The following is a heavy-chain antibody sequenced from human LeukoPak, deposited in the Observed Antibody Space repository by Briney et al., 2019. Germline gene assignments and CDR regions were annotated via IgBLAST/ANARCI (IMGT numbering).Heavy chain of an antibody. Sequence: TGGSLRLSCAASGFTFSGYAMNWVRQAPGKGLEWVSGISGSGAGTYYADSVKGRFTISRDNSKNTLYLQMGSLRVEDMAVYYCARRLAAPGPFDYWGQGTLVTVSS. D-gene: IGHD2-21*01. V-gene: IGHV3-23*01. CDR3: ARRLAAPGPFDY. J-gene: IGHJ4*02. CDR2: ISGSGAGT. CDR1: GFTFSGYA.